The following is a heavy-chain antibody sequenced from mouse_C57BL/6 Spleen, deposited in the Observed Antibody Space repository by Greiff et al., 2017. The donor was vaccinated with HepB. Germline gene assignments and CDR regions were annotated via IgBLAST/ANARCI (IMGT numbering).Heavy chain of an antibody. CDR2: IDPSDSET. J-gene: IGHJ3*01. Sequence: QVQLKQPGAELVRPGSSVKLSCKASGYTFTSYWMHWVKQRPIQGLEWIGNIDPSDSETHYNQKFKDKATLTVDKSSSTAYMQLSSLTSEDSAVYYCARRSSNYDYDWFAYWGQGTLVTVSA. CDR1: GYTFTSYW. V-gene: IGHV1-52*01. CDR3: ARRSSNYDYDWFAY. D-gene: IGHD2-4*01.